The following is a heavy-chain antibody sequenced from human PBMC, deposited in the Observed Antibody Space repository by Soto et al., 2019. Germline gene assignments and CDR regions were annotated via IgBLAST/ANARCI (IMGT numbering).Heavy chain of an antibody. CDR2: IWYDGSNK. Sequence: GGSLRLSCAVSGFTFSSYWMHWVRQAPGKGLEWVAVIWYDGSNKYYADSVKGPFTISRDDSKNTVYLQMNSLRAEDTAVYYCARDEDAAAAGTWGQGTLVTVSS. V-gene: IGHV3-33*08. CDR1: GFTFSSYW. J-gene: IGHJ5*02. CDR3: ARDEDAAAAGT. D-gene: IGHD6-13*01.